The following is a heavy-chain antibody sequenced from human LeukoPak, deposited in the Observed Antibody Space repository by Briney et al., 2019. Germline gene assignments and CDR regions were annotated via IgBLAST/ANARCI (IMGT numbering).Heavy chain of an antibody. CDR1: GFTFSSYA. J-gene: IGHJ5*02. V-gene: IGHV3-64D*06. CDR2: ISSNGGST. D-gene: IGHD3-10*01. CDR3: VKDPRPLWFGEFDWFDP. Sequence: GGSLRLSCSASGFTFSSYAMHWVRQAPGKGLEYVSAISSNGGSTYYADSVKGRFTISRDDSKNALYLQMSSLRAEDTAVYYCVKDPRPLWFGEFDWFDPWGQGTLVTVSS.